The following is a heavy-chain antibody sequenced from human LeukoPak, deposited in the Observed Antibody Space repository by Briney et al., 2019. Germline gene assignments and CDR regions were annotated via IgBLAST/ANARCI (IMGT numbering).Heavy chain of an antibody. D-gene: IGHD2-2*01. J-gene: IGHJ4*02. CDR1: GGSISSSSYY. V-gene: IGHV4-39*01. CDR3: ASRGIVVVPAATAQIDY. CDR2: IYYSGST. Sequence: SETLSLTCTVSGGSISSSSYYWGWIRQPPGKGLEWIGSIYYSGSTYYNPSLKSRVTISVDTSKNQFSLKLSSVTAADTAVYYCASRGIVVVPAATAQIDYWGQGTLVTVSS.